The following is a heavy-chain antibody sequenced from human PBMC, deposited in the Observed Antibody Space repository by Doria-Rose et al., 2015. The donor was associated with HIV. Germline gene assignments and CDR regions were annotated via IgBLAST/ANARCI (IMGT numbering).Heavy chain of an antibody. CDR1: GVSLSSPGMG. V-gene: IGHV2-26*01. D-gene: IGHD6-13*01. Sequence: QITLKESGPVLVKPTETLTLTCTVSGVSLSSPGMGVSWIRQPPGKALEWLANIFSDDERSYQTSLKSRLTISRCTSKSQVVLTMPDMDPVDTATYYCARIKSSRWYHKYYFDCWGQGPLVIVSA. CDR3: ARIKSSRWYHKYYFDC. CDR2: IFSDDER. J-gene: IGHJ4*02.